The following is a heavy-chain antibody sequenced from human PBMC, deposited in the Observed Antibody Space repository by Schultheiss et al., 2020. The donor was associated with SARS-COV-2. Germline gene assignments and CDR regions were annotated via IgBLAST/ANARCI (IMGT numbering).Heavy chain of an antibody. CDR3: ARGTTVTAVGY. Sequence: SETLSLTCTVSGGSISSYYWSWIRQPPGKGLEWIGYIYYSGSTYYNPSLKSRVTISVDTSKNQFSLKLSSVTAADTAVYYCARGTTVTAVGYWGQGTLVTVSS. V-gene: IGHV4-59*12. CDR2: IYYSGST. J-gene: IGHJ4*02. CDR1: GGSISSYY. D-gene: IGHD2-21*02.